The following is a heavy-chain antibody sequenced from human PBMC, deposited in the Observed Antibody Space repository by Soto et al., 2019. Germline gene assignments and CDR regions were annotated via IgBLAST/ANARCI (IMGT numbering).Heavy chain of an antibody. J-gene: IGHJ6*02. CDR1: GGTFSSYA. Sequence: AVKVSCKPSGGTFSSYAISWVRQAPGQGLEWMGGIIPIFGTANYAQKFQGRVTITADESTSTAYMELSSLRSEDTAVYYCARGRYSSSSGGYYYYGMDVWGQGTTVTVSS. CDR3: ARGRYSSSSGGYYYYGMDV. CDR2: IIPIFGTA. D-gene: IGHD6-6*01. V-gene: IGHV1-69*13.